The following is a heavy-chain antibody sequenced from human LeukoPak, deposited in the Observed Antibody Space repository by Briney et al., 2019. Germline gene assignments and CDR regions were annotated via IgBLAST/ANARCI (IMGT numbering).Heavy chain of an antibody. D-gene: IGHD1-26*01. J-gene: IGHJ6*02. V-gene: IGHV3-66*01. CDR2: IYTAGTT. CDR3: AKSPGTYSYYSYLDV. CDR1: GFTVSNNY. Sequence: GGSLRLSCAASGFTVSNNYMSWVRQAPGKGLEWVLVIYTAGTTYYADSVKGRFTISRDNSRNTLYLQMNSLRAEDTAVYYCAKSPGTYSYYSYLDVWGQGTTVTVSS.